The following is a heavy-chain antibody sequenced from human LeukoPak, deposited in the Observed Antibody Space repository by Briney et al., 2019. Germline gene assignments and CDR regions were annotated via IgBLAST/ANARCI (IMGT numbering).Heavy chain of an antibody. D-gene: IGHD6-19*01. Sequence: GGSLRLSCAASGFTFSSYEMNWVRQAPGKGLEWVSYISSSDGTIYYADSVKGRFTISRDNAKNSLYLQMNSLRAEDTAVYYCARDPSSGWYLKGWFDPWGQGTLVTVSS. CDR2: ISSSDGTI. CDR1: GFTFSSYE. V-gene: IGHV3-48*03. CDR3: ARDPSSGWYLKGWFDP. J-gene: IGHJ5*02.